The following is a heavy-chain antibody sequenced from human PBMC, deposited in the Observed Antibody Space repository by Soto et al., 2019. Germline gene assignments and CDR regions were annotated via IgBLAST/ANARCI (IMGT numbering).Heavy chain of an antibody. CDR1: GFSLSNARMG. CDR2: IFSNDEK. CDR3: ERMPDSSGYYFHY. V-gene: IGHV2-26*01. D-gene: IGHD3-22*01. J-gene: IGHJ4*02. Sequence: QVTLKESGPVLVKPTETLTLTCTVSGFSLSNARMGVSWIRQPPGKALEWLAHIFSNDEKSYSTSLKCRLTISKDTSKSQVVLTMTNMDPVDTATYYCERMPDSSGYYFHYWGQGTLVTVSS.